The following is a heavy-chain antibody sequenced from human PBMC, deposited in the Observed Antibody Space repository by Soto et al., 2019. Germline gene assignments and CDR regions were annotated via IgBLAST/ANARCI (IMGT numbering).Heavy chain of an antibody. V-gene: IGHV3-33*01. Sequence: QVQLVESGGGVVQPGRSLRLSCTASGFTFSSYGMHWVRQAPGKGLEWVAVIWYDGSNKYYADSVKGRFTISRDNSKNTLYLHMNSLRADDTAVYYCAREAETTVYCSGGSCYSDYWGQGTLVTVSS. CDR3: AREAETTVYCSGGSCYSDY. J-gene: IGHJ4*02. CDR1: GFTFSSYG. D-gene: IGHD2-15*01. CDR2: IWYDGSNK.